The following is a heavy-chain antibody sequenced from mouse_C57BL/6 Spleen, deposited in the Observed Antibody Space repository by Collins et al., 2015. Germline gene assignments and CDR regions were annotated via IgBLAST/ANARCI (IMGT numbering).Heavy chain of an antibody. CDR3: ARDGAYYSNYVYYAMDY. J-gene: IGHJ4*01. CDR2: INPSNGGT. CDR1: GYTFTSYW. D-gene: IGHD2-5*01. Sequence: QVQLQQPGTELVKPGASVKLSCKASGYTFTSYWMHWVKQRPGQGLEWIGNINPSNGGTNYNEKFKSKATLTVDKSSSTAYMQLSSLTSEDSAVYYCARDGAYYSNYVYYAMDYWGQGTSVTVSS. V-gene: IGHV1-53*01.